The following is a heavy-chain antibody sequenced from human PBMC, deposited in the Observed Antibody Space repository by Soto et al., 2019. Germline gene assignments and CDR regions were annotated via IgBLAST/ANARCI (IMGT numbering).Heavy chain of an antibody. CDR3: ANSTGSGRLDI. CDR1: GESITTGGY. CDR2: IFYSGST. V-gene: IGHV4-31*03. D-gene: IGHD3-10*01. Sequence: QVELQESGPGRVKPSQTLSLTCTVSGESITTGGYWRWVLLLPGKGLEWIGYIFYSGSTYYNPSPSVKRRQSLSVDTSKNQFSLYVSAVTAADTAGHFCANSTGSGRLDIGGQGTLVTVSS. J-gene: IGHJ1*01.